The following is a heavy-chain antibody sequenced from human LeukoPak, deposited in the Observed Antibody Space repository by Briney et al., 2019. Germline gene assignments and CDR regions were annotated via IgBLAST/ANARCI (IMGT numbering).Heavy chain of an antibody. V-gene: IGHV4-34*01. D-gene: IGHD6-19*01. J-gene: IGHJ4*02. CDR1: GGSFSGYY. CDR2: INHSGST. Sequence: SETLSLTRAVYGGSFSGYYWSWIRQPPGKGLEWIGEINHSGSTNYNPSLKSRVTISVDTSKNQFSLKLSSVTAADTAVYYCARGKKQWLIPQLDYWGQGTLVTVSS. CDR3: ARGKKQWLIPQLDY.